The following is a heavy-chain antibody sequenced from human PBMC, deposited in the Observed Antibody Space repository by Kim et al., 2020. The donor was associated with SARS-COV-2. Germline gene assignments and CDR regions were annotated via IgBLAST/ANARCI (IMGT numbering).Heavy chain of an antibody. V-gene: IGHV1-69*13. Sequence: SVKVSCKASGGTFSSYAISWVRQAPGQGLEWMGGIIPIFGTANYAQKFQGRVTITADESTSTAYMELSSLRSEDTAVYYCARGRDVGSSSYWGFDPWGQGTLVTVSS. CDR2: IIPIFGTA. CDR1: GGTFSSYA. D-gene: IGHD6-6*01. CDR3: ARGRDVGSSSYWGFDP. J-gene: IGHJ5*02.